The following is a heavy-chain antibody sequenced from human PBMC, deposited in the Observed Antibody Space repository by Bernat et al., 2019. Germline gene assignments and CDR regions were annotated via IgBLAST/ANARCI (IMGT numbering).Heavy chain of an antibody. CDR1: GYTFRNYG. D-gene: IGHD6-19*01. CDR2: ISAYNGDT. V-gene: IGHV1-18*01. Sequence: QVQLVQSGPEAIKPGASVKVSCKASGYTFRNYGITWIRQAPGQGLEWMGWISAYNGDTEYAHKFQGRVNMTTDTSTRTAYLELRHLRSDDTTLYFCARKGLSGSHFYSFGMDLWGQGTTVTVSS. CDR3: ARKGLSGSHFYSFGMDL. J-gene: IGHJ6*02.